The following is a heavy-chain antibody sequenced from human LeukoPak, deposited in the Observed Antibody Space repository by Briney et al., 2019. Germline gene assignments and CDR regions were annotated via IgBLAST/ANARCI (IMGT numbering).Heavy chain of an antibody. D-gene: IGHD6-13*01. J-gene: IGHJ4*02. V-gene: IGHV3-11*01. CDR3: ARSRARIAASVYYFDH. CDR2: ITNSGYTM. Sequence: PGGSLRLSCAAAGFTFDDYFMGWVRQAPGKGLEWVSYITNSGYTMYYADSVRGRFTISKDDAKNSLYLHMSGLRAEDTAVYYCARSRARIAASVYYFDHWAQGPPVTVSS. CDR1: GFTFDDYF.